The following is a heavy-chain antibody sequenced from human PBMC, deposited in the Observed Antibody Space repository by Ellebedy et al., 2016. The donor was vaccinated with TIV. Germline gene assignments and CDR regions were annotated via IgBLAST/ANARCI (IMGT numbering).Heavy chain of an antibody. CDR1: GFNFRGHV. CDR2: ISASGST. V-gene: IGHV3-23*01. J-gene: IGHJ4*02. Sequence: GESLNISXSVSGFNFRGHVLNWVRQIPGKGLQWVSAISASGSTYYADSVEGRFTISRDNAKDTLYLQMNSRRAEDTAVYYCAKASSGYSRNYFDYWGQGALVTVSS. D-gene: IGHD3-3*01. CDR3: AKASSGYSRNYFDY.